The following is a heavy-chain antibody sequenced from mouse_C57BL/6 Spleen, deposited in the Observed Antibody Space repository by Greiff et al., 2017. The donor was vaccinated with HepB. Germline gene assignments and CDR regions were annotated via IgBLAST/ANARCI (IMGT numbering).Heavy chain of an antibody. V-gene: IGHV1-54*01. CDR3: ARERMYYGSREGYFDY. CDR1: GYAFTNYL. J-gene: IGHJ2*01. Sequence: VQLQQSGAELVRPGTSVKVSCKASGYAFTNYLIEWVKQRPGQGLEWIGVINPGSGGTNYNEKFKGKATLTADKSSSTAYMQLSSLTSEDSAVYFCARERMYYGSREGYFDYWGQGTTLTVSS. CDR2: INPGSGGT. D-gene: IGHD1-1*01.